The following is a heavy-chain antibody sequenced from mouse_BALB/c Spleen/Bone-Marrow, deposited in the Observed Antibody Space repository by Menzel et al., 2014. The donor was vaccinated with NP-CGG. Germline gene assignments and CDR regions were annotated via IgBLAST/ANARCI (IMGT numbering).Heavy chain of an antibody. Sequence: EVQVVESGGGLVQPGDSLRLSCATSGFTFSDFYMEWVRQPPGKRLEWIAASRNKAKYYTTEYSAFVKGRFIVSRDTSQSVLYLQMNALRAEDTAIYYCARDVGYGNYFVYWGQGTLVTVSA. CDR3: ARDVGYGNYFVY. V-gene: IGHV7-1*02. J-gene: IGHJ3*01. D-gene: IGHD2-10*02. CDR1: GFTFSDFY. CDR2: SRNKAKYYTT.